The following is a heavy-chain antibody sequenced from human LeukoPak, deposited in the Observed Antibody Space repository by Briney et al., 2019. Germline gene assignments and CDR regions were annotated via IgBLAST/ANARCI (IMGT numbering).Heavy chain of an antibody. V-gene: IGHV4-34*01. CDR2: INHSGST. CDR1: GGSFSGYY. J-gene: IGHJ4*02. Sequence: SETLSLTCAVYGGSFSGYYWSWIRQPPGKGLEWIGEINHSGSTNYNPSLKSRVTISVDTSKNQFSLKLSSVAAADTAMYYCARSHDHLWGNYPDYWGQGTLVTVSS. D-gene: IGHD3-16*02. CDR3: ARSHDHLWGNYPDY.